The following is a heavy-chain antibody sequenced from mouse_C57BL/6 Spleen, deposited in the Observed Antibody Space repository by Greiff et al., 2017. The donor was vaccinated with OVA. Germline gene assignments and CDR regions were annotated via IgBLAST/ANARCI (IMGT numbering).Heavy chain of an antibody. J-gene: IGHJ1*03. Sequence: QVQLQQSGPELVKPGASVKLSCKASGYTFTSYDINWVKQRPGQGLEWIGWIYPRDGSTKYNEKFKGKATLTVDTSSSTAYMELHSLTSEDSAVYFCARRDYYGSSLYWYFDVWGTGTTVTVSS. CDR1: GYTFTSYD. V-gene: IGHV1-85*01. CDR2: IYPRDGST. D-gene: IGHD1-1*01. CDR3: ARRDYYGSSLYWYFDV.